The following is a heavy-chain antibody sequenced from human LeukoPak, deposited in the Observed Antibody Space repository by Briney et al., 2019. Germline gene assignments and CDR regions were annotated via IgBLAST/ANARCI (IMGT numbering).Heavy chain of an antibody. V-gene: IGHV4-39*07. CDR2: IYYSGST. D-gene: IGHD1-26*01. CDR1: GGPISSSSYY. J-gene: IGHJ3*02. CDR3: ARDTVGSTFPGAFDI. Sequence: SETLSLTCTVSGGPISSSSYYWGWIRQPPGKGLEWIGSIYYSGSTYYNPSLKSRVTISVDTSENQFSLKLSSVTAADTAVYYCARDTVGSTFPGAFDIWGPGTMVTVSS.